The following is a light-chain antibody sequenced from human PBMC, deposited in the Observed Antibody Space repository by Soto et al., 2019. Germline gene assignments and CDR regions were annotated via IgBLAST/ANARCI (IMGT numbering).Light chain of an antibody. CDR2: RNN. V-gene: IGLV1-47*01. CDR3: FTFDDSLRGPV. CDR1: RSNIGSSF. J-gene: IGLJ2*01. Sequence: QSVLPQPPSASGAPGQRVTLSCSGTRSNIGSSFVSWYQHLPGSAPKLLIYRNNQRPSGVPDRFSASNSGTSASLAISGLRSEDEAEYYCFTFDDSLRGPVFGGGTKLTVL.